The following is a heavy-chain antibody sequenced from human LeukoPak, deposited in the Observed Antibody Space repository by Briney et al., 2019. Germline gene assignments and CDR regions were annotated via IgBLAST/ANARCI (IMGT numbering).Heavy chain of an antibody. CDR1: GFTFSSYS. D-gene: IGHD5-24*01. V-gene: IGHV3-21*01. J-gene: IGHJ4*02. CDR2: ISSSSSYI. CDR3: ARWADGYNSPFDY. Sequence: GGSLRLSCVASGFTFSSYSMNWVRQAPGKGLEWVSSISSSSSYIYYADSVKGRFTISRDNAKNSLYLQMNSLRAEDTAVYYCARWADGYNSPFDYWGQGTLVTVSS.